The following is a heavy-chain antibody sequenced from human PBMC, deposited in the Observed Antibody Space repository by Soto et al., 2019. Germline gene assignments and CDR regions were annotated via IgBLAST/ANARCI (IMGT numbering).Heavy chain of an antibody. CDR1: GFTFSSYA. Sequence: EVQLLESGGGLVQPGGSLRLSCAASGFTFSSYAMSWVRQAPGKGLEWVSGISERGDTTHYADSVKGRSTISRDTSKNTLYLQLHTLRADDTAVYYCAKDKPGTTSFDYWGQGTLVTVSS. CDR3: AKDKPGTTSFDY. J-gene: IGHJ4*02. V-gene: IGHV3-23*01. D-gene: IGHD1-1*01. CDR2: ISERGDTT.